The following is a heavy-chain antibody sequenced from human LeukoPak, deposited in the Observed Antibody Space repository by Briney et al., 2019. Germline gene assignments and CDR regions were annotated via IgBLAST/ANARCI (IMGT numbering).Heavy chain of an antibody. CDR2: ISASGSST. CDR3: AKVMKGSERLTMVRGVIIKTAGLYYMDV. Sequence: GGSLRLSCAASGFTLSSYAMSWVRQAPGKGLEWVSSISASGSSTNYADSVKGRFTISRDNSKNTVYLQMNSLRAEDTAVYYCAKVMKGSERLTMVRGVIIKTAGLYYMDVWGKGTTVTVSS. CDR1: GFTLSSYA. D-gene: IGHD3-10*01. J-gene: IGHJ6*03. V-gene: IGHV3-23*01.